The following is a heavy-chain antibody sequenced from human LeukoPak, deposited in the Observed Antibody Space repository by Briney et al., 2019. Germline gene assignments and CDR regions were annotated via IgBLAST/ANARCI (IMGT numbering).Heavy chain of an antibody. CDR1: GASISSYY. CDR3: ARHPELYFFDY. CDR2: ISYSGST. V-gene: IGHV4-59*08. J-gene: IGHJ4*02. D-gene: IGHD3-10*01. Sequence: SETLSLTCTVSGASISSYYWSWIRQPPGKGLEWIGYISYSGSTNYNPSLKRRVTISADTSKNQVSLTLSSVTAADTAVYYCARHPELYFFDYWGQGTLVTVSS.